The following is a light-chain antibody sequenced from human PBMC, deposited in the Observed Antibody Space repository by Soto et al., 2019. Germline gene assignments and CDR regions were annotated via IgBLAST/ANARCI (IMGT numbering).Light chain of an antibody. Sequence: DIQLTQSPSFLSASTGDRVTITCRASQGISTYLAWYQQKPGKAPNLLIYAASTLQSGVPSRFSGSGSGTEFTLTISSLQPEDFATYYCQRLNSYPLTFGPGTKVDIK. CDR2: AAS. CDR3: QRLNSYPLT. V-gene: IGKV1-9*01. J-gene: IGKJ3*01. CDR1: QGISTY.